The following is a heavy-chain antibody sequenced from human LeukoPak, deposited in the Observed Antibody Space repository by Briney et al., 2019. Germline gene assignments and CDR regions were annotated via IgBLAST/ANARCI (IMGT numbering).Heavy chain of an antibody. CDR1: GFTFANYA. CDR3: AKVPCYGGNSPYFDS. Sequence: QPGGSLRLSCAASGFTFANYAMSWVRQAPGKGLEWVSSVSGSGGETHSTDSVRGRFTISRDNSKGTLYLQMSSLRAGDTAIYYCAKVPCYGGNSPYFDSWGQGTLVTVSS. CDR2: VSGSGGET. J-gene: IGHJ4*02. V-gene: IGHV3-23*01. D-gene: IGHD4-23*01.